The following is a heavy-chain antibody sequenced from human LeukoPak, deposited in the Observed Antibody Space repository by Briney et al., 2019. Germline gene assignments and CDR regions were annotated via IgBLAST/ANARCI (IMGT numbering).Heavy chain of an antibody. CDR2: INPSGGST. D-gene: IGHD5-18*01. CDR1: GYTFTSYY. Sequence: ASVKVSCKASGYTFTSYYMHWVRQAPGQGLEWMGTINPSGGSTSYAQKFQGRVTMTRDTSTSTVYMELSSLRSEDTAVYYCARDLRLGYSYGQYFDYWGQGTLVTVSS. J-gene: IGHJ4*02. CDR3: ARDLRLGYSYGQYFDY. V-gene: IGHV1-46*01.